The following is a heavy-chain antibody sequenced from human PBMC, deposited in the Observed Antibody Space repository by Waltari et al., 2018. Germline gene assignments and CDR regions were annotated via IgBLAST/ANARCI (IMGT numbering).Heavy chain of an antibody. CDR3: ARSSAGMPRWLGDY. D-gene: IGHD5-12*01. CDR2: VYYSGTT. Sequence: QVQLQESGPGLAKPSATLSLSCSVSGDSISSSNYSWGWIRQPPGKGLEWIASVYYSGTTYYNPSLKSRVTISADTSRNQFYLRLTSVTATDTAVYYCARSSAGMPRWLGDYWGQGILVTVSS. V-gene: IGHV4-39*01. CDR1: GDSISSSNYS. J-gene: IGHJ4*02.